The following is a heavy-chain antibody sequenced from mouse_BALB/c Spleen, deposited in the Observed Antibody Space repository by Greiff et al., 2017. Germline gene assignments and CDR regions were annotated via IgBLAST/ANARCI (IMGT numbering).Heavy chain of an antibody. J-gene: IGHJ4*01. D-gene: IGHD2-4*01. CDR2: IDPETGGT. V-gene: IGHV1-15*01. Sequence: QVQLKQSGAELVRPGASVTLSCKASGYTFTDYEMHWVKQTPVHGLEWIGAIDPETGGTAYNQKFKGKATLTADKSSSTAYMELRSLTSEDSAVYYGTRNDYDHYYAMDDWGQGTSVTVSS. CDR1: GYTFTDYE. CDR3: TRNDYDHYYAMDD.